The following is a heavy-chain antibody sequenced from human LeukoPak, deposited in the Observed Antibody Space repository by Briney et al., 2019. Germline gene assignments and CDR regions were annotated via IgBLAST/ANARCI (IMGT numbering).Heavy chain of an antibody. J-gene: IGHJ4*02. V-gene: IGHV4-39*01. CDR1: GGSISSSSYY. CDR3: ASSLKPFLYYYGSGRDPYPYYFDY. Sequence: SETLSLTCTVSGGSISSSSYYWGWIRQPPGKGLEWIGSIYYSGSTYYNPSLKSRVTISVDTSKNQFSLKLSSVTAADTAVYYCASSLKPFLYYYGSGRDPYPYYFDYWGQGTLATVSS. CDR2: IYYSGST. D-gene: IGHD3-10*01.